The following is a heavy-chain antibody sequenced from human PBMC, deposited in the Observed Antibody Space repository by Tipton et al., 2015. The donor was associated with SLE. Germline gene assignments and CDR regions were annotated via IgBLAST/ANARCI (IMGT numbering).Heavy chain of an antibody. V-gene: IGHV4-59*08. D-gene: IGHD6-13*01. J-gene: IGHJ2*01. CDR1: GASVSSFC. Sequence: LSLTCTVSGASVSSFCWNWIRQSPGKGLEWIACVCNSVGTNYDPSLKSRGTISVDTSKNHFSLELTSVTAADTAVYFCTRAEFSSNWYMYWHFDLWGRGTLVTVSS. CDR2: VCNSVGT. CDR3: TRAEFSSNWYMYWHFDL.